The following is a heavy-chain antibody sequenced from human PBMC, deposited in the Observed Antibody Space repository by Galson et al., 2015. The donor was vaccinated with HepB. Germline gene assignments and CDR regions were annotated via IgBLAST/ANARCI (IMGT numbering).Heavy chain of an antibody. CDR2: ISQRGTYT. CDR3: ARVADADYGDHSHFDS. D-gene: IGHD4-17*01. CDR1: GFTFSDYY. V-gene: IGHV3-11*06. J-gene: IGHJ4*02. Sequence: SLRLSCAASGFTFSDYYMSWIRQAPGKGLEWISYISQRGTYTNYADSVKGRFTISRDNAQNSLYLQINSLRAEDTAVYYCARVADADYGDHSHFDSWGQGTLVTVSS.